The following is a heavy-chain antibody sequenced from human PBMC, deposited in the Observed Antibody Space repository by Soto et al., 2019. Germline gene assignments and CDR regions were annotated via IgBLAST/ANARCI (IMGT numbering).Heavy chain of an antibody. J-gene: IGHJ5*02. CDR2: INHSGST. D-gene: IGHD6-6*01. CDR1: GGSFSGDY. Sequence: SETLSLTCAVYGGSFSGDYWSWVRQPPGKGLEWMGEINHSGSTNYNPSLKSRVTISVDTSKNQFSLKLSSVTAADTAVYYCARTGEYSSSKGWFDPWGQGTLVTVSS. V-gene: IGHV4-34*01. CDR3: ARTGEYSSSKGWFDP.